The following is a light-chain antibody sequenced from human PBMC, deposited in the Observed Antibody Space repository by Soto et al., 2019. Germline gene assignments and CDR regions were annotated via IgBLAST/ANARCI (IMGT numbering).Light chain of an antibody. V-gene: IGKV1-39*01. J-gene: IGKJ4*01. Sequence: DIQMTQSPSSLSASVGDRVTITCRASQSISSSLNWYQQKPGKAPKLLIYAASSLQSGVPSRFSGSGSGTDFTLTISSLQPEDFAGYYCQQSYSTPLTFGGGPKVEIK. CDR3: QQSYSTPLT. CDR2: AAS. CDR1: QSISSS.